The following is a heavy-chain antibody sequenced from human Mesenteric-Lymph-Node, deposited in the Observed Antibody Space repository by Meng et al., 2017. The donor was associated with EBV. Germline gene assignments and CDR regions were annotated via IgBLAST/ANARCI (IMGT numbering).Heavy chain of an antibody. Sequence: VQVVQSGAEVKKPGSSVKVSCKASGYPFTSYYMHWVRQAPGQGLEYMGIIDPTNGYTRFPQKFQGRVTMTRDTSTSTVYMYVSSLRSEDTAIYYCAMGYSYGYADYWGPGTLVTVSS. CDR3: AMGYSYGYADY. CDR1: GYPFTSYY. D-gene: IGHD5-18*01. J-gene: IGHJ4*02. CDR2: IDPTNGYT. V-gene: IGHV1-46*01.